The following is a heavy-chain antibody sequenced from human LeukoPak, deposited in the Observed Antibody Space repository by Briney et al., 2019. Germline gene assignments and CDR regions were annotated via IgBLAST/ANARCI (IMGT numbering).Heavy chain of an antibody. CDR3: AKTTIGYSSGRYPGWPVDY. Sequence: GGSLSFSCAAPELPFSTNALSWFRKAPGKGLNWAQPISGSGGSTYYADSVKGRFTISRDNSKNTVYLQMNSLRAEDTAVYYCAKTTIGYSSGRYPGWPVDYWGQGTLVTVSS. V-gene: IGHV3-23*01. J-gene: IGHJ4*02. D-gene: IGHD6-19*01. CDR2: ISGSGGST. CDR1: ELPFSTNA.